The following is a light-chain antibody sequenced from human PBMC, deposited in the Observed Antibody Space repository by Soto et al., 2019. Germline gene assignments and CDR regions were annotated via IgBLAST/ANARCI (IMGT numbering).Light chain of an antibody. Sequence: EIVLTQSPGTLSLSPGERATLSCRASQSVSSSFLAWYQQKPGQAPRLLIYGASSRATGIPDRFSGSGSGTDFTLTISRLEPEDFAVYYCQQYGRSPRTFFQGTKVEIK. J-gene: IGKJ1*01. CDR3: QQYGRSPRT. V-gene: IGKV3-20*01. CDR1: QSVSSSF. CDR2: GAS.